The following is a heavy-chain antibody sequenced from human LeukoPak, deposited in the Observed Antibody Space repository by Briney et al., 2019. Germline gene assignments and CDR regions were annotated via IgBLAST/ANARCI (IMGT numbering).Heavy chain of an antibody. D-gene: IGHD5-18*01. Sequence: SQTLSLTCAISGDSVSSDSAAWNWIRQSPSRGLEWLGRTYYRSKWYNDNAVSVKSRITINPDTSKNQFSLQLNSVTPEDTAVYYCVYSYGPFPGSSPPPGDPEYYFDYWGQGTLVTVSS. CDR3: VYSYGPFPGSSPPPGDPEYYFDY. J-gene: IGHJ4*02. CDR1: GDSVSSDSAA. V-gene: IGHV6-1*01. CDR2: TYYRSKWYN.